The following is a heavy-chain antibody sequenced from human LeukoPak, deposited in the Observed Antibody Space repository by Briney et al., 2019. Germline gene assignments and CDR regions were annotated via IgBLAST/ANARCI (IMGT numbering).Heavy chain of an antibody. Sequence: GRSLRLSCAASGFTFDDYAMHWVRQAPGKGLEWVSGISWNSGSIGYADSVKGRFTISRDNAKNSLYLQMNSLRDEDTAVYYCARESPAVDYWGQGSLVTVSS. CDR3: ARESPAVDY. CDR2: ISWNSGSI. V-gene: IGHV3-9*01. J-gene: IGHJ4*02. CDR1: GFTFDDYA.